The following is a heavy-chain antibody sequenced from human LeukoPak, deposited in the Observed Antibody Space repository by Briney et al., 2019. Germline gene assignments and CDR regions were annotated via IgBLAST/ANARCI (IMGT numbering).Heavy chain of an antibody. CDR1: GLPSSDYY. D-gene: IGHD1-7*01. V-gene: IGHV3-11*05. J-gene: IGHJ3*02. CDR3: ARGMATTESFDI. Sequence: NPGASPRLSCAASGLPSSDYYMSWIRPTPGKGLECVSYISGRSIYTNYADSVKGRFTISRDNAKTSLYLQMNSLRAEDTAVYYCARGMATTESFDIWGQGTMVTVSS. CDR2: ISGRSIYT.